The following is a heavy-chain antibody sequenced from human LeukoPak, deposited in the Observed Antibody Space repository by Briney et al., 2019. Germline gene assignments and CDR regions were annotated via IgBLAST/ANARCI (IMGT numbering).Heavy chain of an antibody. CDR2: IYTSGST. V-gene: IGHV4-61*02. CDR1: GDSISSGSYY. J-gene: IGHJ5*02. D-gene: IGHD3-3*01. Sequence: SETLSLTCTVSGDSISSGSYYWSWIRQPAGRGLEWIGRIYTSGSTNYNPSLKSRVTMSVDTSKNQFSLKLSSVTAADTAVYYCARDYDFWSGYWFDPWGQGTLVTVSS. CDR3: ARDYDFWSGYWFDP.